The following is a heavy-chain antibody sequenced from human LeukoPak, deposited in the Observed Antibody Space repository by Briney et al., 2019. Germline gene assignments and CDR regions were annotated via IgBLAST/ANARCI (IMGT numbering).Heavy chain of an antibody. D-gene: IGHD6-13*01. J-gene: IGHJ4*02. CDR1: GFTFSNAW. V-gene: IGHV3-15*01. CDR2: IKSKTDGGTT. Sequence: PGGSLRLSCAASGFTFSNAWMSWVRQAPGKRLEWVGRIKSKTDGGTTDYAAPPKGRFTISRDESENTLYLQMNGLQTDDTAVYYYASDPERWQLVLGYRGQGTLVTVSS. CDR3: ASDPERWQLVLGY.